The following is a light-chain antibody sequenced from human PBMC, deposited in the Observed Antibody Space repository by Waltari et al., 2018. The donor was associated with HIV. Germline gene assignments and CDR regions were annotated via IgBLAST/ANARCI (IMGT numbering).Light chain of an antibody. CDR1: TNINKG. CDR2: YDS. CDR3: QVWGSDNDHPV. V-gene: IGLV3-21*02. J-gene: IGLJ3*02. Sequence: SYVLTQPPSVSVAPGQTARIPCGGATNINKGAHRYQHKPGQAPVLVVYYDSDRPSGIPDRFSGFNSENTATLTITRVEVGDEADYYCQVWGSDNDHPVFGGGTKVTVL.